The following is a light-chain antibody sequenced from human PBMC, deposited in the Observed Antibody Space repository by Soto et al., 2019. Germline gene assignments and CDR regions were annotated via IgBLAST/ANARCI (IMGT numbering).Light chain of an antibody. CDR1: QSVSSY. Sequence: TPSPATLSVSPGERSTLSCRASQSVSSYLAWYQQKPGQPPRLLIYGASTRATGVPGRFSGSGSGTEFTLTISSLQSEDFAVYYCQQYNDWWTFGQGTKVDIK. J-gene: IGKJ1*01. CDR2: GAS. V-gene: IGKV3-15*01. CDR3: QQYNDWWT.